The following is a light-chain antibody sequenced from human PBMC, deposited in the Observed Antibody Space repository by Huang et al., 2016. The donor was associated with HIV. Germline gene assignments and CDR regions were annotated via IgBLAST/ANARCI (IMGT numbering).Light chain of an antibody. V-gene: IGKV3-15*01. Sequence: EIVMTQSPATLSVSPGERATLSCRASQSVRSNLAWYQQKPGQAPRRLIYGASTRATGIPARFSGSGSGTEFTLTISSRQSEDFAVYYCQQYNNWPPWTFGQGTKVEIK. CDR3: QQYNNWPPWT. CDR2: GAS. J-gene: IGKJ1*01. CDR1: QSVRSN.